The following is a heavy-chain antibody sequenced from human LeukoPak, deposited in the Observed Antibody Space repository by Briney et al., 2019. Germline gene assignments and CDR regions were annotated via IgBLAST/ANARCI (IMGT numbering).Heavy chain of an antibody. CDR1: GGSISTYF. J-gene: IGHJ4*02. CDR2: IYYSGST. Sequence: PSETLSLTCTVSGGSISTYFWSWIRQPPGKGLEWIGYIYYSGSTNYNPSLKSRVTISVDTSKNQFSLKLSSVTAADTAVYYCASGGSGSYSDYWGQGTLVTVSS. D-gene: IGHD1-26*01. V-gene: IGHV4-59*12. CDR3: ASGGSGSYSDY.